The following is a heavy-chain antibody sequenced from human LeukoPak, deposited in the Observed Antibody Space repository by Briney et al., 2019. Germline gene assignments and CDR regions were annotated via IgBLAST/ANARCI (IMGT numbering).Heavy chain of an antibody. V-gene: IGHV3-7*01. CDR2: IKQDGSVK. J-gene: IGHJ6*03. Sequence: GGSLRLSCAASGFTFSSHWMTWVRQAPGKGLEWVADIKQDGSVKYYVDSVKGRFTISRDNAKKSLYLQMNSLRVEDTAVYYCAREGNYNMDVWGKGTTVTVSS. CDR3: AREGNYNMDV. CDR1: GFTFSSHW.